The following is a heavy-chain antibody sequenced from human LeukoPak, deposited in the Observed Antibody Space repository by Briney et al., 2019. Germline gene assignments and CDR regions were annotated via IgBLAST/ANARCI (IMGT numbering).Heavy chain of an antibody. D-gene: IGHD2-2*01. CDR2: ISSSSTYI. J-gene: IGHJ1*01. CDR1: GVTFSSYS. CDR3: ARDLEPYCSSTSCSFQH. V-gene: IGHV3-21*01. Sequence: GGALRLSCAASGVTFSSYSMNWVRQAPGKGLEWVSSISSSSTYIYYADSVKGRFTISRDNAKSSLYLQMNSLRAEDTAVYYCARDLEPYCSSTSCSFQHWGQGTLVTVSS.